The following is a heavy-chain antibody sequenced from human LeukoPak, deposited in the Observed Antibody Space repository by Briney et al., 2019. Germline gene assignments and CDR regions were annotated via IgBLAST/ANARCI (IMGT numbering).Heavy chain of an antibody. CDR2: ISVGNGNT. V-gene: IGHV1-18*01. D-gene: IGHD2-15*01. Sequence: ASVKVSCKASGYTFDSFGISWVRQAPGQGLEWMGWISVGNGNTKYPQKMQGRVTLSTDTSTSTAYMELRGLRFDDTAVYYCARDLLMVPGRFDSWGQGSLVTVSS. CDR3: ARDLLMVPGRFDS. J-gene: IGHJ4*02. CDR1: GYTFDSFG.